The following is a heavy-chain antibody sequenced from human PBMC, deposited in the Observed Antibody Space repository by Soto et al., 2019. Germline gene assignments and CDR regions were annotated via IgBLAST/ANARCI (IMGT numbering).Heavy chain of an antibody. V-gene: IGHV3-23*01. CDR3: AKAGAGTAGGNSFRYGMDV. D-gene: IGHD3-16*01. CDR2: LIGSGAFT. CDR1: GFTFSNYA. J-gene: IGHJ6*02. Sequence: EVQLLQSGGGLVQPGGSLRLSCAASGFTFSNYAMNWVRQAPGKGLEWVSGLIGSGAFTYYADSIKGRFTISRDNSKNTLYLQINSLRADDTAVYYCAKAGAGTAGGNSFRYGMDVWGQGTTVTVSS.